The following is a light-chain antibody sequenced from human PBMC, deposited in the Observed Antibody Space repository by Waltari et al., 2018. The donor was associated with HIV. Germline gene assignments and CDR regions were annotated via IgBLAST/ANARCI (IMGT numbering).Light chain of an antibody. CDR3: QHRVNWPPPS. V-gene: IGKV3-11*01. J-gene: IGKJ4*01. CDR1: QSVSSF. CDR2: DAS. Sequence: EIVLTQSPATLSLSPGERATLSCRASQSVSSFLAWYQPRPGQAPRLLIFDASNRATGIPARFSGSGAGTDFTLTISSLEPEDFAVYYCQHRVNWPPPSFGGGTKVEIK.